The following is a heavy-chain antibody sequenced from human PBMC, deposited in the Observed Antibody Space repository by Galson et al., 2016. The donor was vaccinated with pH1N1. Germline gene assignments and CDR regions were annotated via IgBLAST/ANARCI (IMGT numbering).Heavy chain of an antibody. CDR3: IRDLGPLPDS. CDR1: GYTFTKED. Sequence: SVKVSCKASGYTFTKEDIHWVRQAPGQGLEWMGVIDPSNGGTTYSQKFQGLVTMTRDTYTNTVYMELGGLTSEDTAVYSCIRDLGPLPDSGGQGTLVTVSS. D-gene: IGHD7-27*01. CDR2: IDPSNGGT. V-gene: IGHV1-46*01. J-gene: IGHJ4*02.